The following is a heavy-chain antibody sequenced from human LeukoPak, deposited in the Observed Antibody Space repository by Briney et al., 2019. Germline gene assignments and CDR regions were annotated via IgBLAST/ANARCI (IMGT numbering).Heavy chain of an antibody. V-gene: IGHV1-69*05. D-gene: IGHD3-10*01. CDR2: IIPIFGTA. J-gene: IGHJ6*03. Sequence: SVKVSCKASGGTFSSYAISWVRQAPGQGLEWMGRIIPIFGTANYAQKFQGRVTVTTDESTSTAYMELSSLRSEDTAVYYCASTRAYGSGSPWDMDVWGKGTTVTVSS. CDR1: GGTFSSYA. CDR3: ASTRAYGSGSPWDMDV.